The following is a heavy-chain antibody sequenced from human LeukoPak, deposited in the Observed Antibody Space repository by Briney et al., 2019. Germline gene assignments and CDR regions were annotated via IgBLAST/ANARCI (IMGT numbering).Heavy chain of an antibody. Sequence: PGGSLRLSCAASGFTFSDYYMSWIRQAPGKGLEWISYISSTGSNIYYADSVKGRFTISRDNAKNSLYLQMNSLRAEDMALYYCAKGGGGRLIYYYYMDVWGKGTTVTVSS. CDR2: ISSTGSNI. J-gene: IGHJ6*03. V-gene: IGHV3-11*01. D-gene: IGHD3-16*01. CDR1: GFTFSDYY. CDR3: AKGGGGRLIYYYYMDV.